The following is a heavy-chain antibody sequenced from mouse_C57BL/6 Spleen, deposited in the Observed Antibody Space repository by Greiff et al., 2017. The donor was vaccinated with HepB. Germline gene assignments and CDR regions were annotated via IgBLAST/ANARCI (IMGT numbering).Heavy chain of an antibody. Sequence: EVKVVESGGGLVKPGGSLKLSCAASGFTFSDYGMHWVRQAPEKGLEWVAYISSGSSTIYYADTVKGRFTISRDNAKNTLFLQMTSLRSEDTAMYYCARPSDYGSSYVAYWGQGTLVTVSA. D-gene: IGHD1-1*01. CDR2: ISSGSSTI. J-gene: IGHJ3*01. CDR1: GFTFSDYG. V-gene: IGHV5-17*01. CDR3: ARPSDYGSSYVAY.